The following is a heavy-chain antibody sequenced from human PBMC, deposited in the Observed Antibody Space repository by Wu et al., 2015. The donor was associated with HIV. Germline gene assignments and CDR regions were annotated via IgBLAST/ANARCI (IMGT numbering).Heavy chain of an antibody. D-gene: IGHD3-22*01. CDR2: MNPTSGNT. CDR1: GYTFTSYD. J-gene: IGHJ4*02. V-gene: IGHV1-8*01. CDR3: ARGYKNFYDSSGYFYGGFFDY. Sequence: VKKPGASLKVSCKASGYTFTSYDINWVRQAAGQGLEWMGWMNPTSGNTGYTQKFQGRVTMTRDTSISTAYMELSSLRSEDTAVYYCARGYKNFYDSSGYFYGGFFDYWGQGTLVPVSS.